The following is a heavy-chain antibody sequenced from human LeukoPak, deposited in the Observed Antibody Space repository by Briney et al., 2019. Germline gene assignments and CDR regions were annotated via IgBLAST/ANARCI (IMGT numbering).Heavy chain of an antibody. CDR2: IKSKTDGGTT. D-gene: IGHD2-2*02. Sequence: GGSLRLSCAASRFSFSNYWMHWVRQAPGKGLVWVGRIKSKTDGGTTDYAAPVKGRFTISRDDSKNTLYLQMNSLKTEDTAVYYCTTVDQYCSSTSCHIADYWGQGTLVTVSS. J-gene: IGHJ4*02. CDR1: RFSFSNYW. CDR3: TTVDQYCSSTSCHIADY. V-gene: IGHV3-15*01.